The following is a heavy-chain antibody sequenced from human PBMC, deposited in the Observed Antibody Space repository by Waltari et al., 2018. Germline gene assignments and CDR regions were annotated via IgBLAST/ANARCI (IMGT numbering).Heavy chain of an antibody. Sequence: QVQLQQWGAGLLKPSEPLSLTCAVYGASFSGYYWSWIRQPPGKGLEWIGEIKHSGSTNYNPSLKSRVTISVDTSKNQFSLKLSSVTAADTAVYYCARRDIVLMVYAILYYFDYWGQGTLVTVSS. J-gene: IGHJ4*02. CDR3: ARRDIVLMVYAILYYFDY. D-gene: IGHD2-8*01. CDR1: GASFSGYY. V-gene: IGHV4-34*01. CDR2: IKHSGST.